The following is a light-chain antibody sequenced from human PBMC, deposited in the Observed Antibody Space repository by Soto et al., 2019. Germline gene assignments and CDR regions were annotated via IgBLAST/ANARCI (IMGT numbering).Light chain of an antibody. CDR1: QPISSW. V-gene: IGKV1-12*01. CDR3: QLNYCPLIT. J-gene: IGKJ5*01. Sequence: DIQMSPSPASIAASVGDRVPITCRASQPISSWLAWYQQVPGQAPYLLIYPASTLQSGVPSRFSGSGSGTDFTLTITRLQPEDFATYYCQLNYCPLITFGQGTRLEIK. CDR2: PAS.